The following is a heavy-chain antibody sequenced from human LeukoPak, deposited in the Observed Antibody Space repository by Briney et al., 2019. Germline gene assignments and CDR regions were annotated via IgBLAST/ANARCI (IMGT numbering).Heavy chain of an antibody. CDR1: GGSISSYY. D-gene: IGHD2/OR15-2a*01. CDR3: AREGLKYNFDY. V-gene: IGHV4-59*01. J-gene: IGHJ4*02. CDR2: IYYSGST. Sequence: PSETLSLTCTASGGSISSYYWSWIRQPPGKGLEWIGYIYYSGSTNYNPSLKSRVTISVDTSKNQFSLKLSSVTAADTAVYYCAREGLKYNFDYWGQGTLVTVSS.